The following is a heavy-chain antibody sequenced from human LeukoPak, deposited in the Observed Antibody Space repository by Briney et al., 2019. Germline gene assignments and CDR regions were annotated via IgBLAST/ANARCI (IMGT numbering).Heavy chain of an antibody. CDR2: IYPGDSDT. J-gene: IGHJ5*02. CDR1: GYSFTNYW. CDR3: AIFDFLFEEITQWFDP. Sequence: GESLKISCKGSGYSFTNYWIGWVRQMPGKGLEWMGIIYPGDSDTRYSPSFQGQVTISADKSISTAYLQWSSLKASDTAIYYCAIFDFLFEEITQWFDPWGQGTPVTVSS. V-gene: IGHV5-51*01. D-gene: IGHD3/OR15-3a*01.